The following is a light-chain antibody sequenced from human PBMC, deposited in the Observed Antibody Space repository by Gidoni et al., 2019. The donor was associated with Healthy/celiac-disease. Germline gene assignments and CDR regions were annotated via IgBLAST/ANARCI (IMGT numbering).Light chain of an antibody. CDR3: QQRSNWRGI. CDR1: QSVSSY. Sequence: EIVLTQSPATLSLSPGERATLSCRASQSVSSYLAWYQQKPGQAPRLLIYDASNRATVLPTRFSGSGSWTDFTLTISSLEPEDFAVYYCQQRSNWRGIFXPXTKVDIK. J-gene: IGKJ3*01. V-gene: IGKV3-11*01. CDR2: DAS.